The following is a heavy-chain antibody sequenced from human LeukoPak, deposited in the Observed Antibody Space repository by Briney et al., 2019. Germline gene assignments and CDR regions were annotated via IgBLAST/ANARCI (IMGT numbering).Heavy chain of an antibody. D-gene: IGHD3-10*01. V-gene: IGHV1-2*04. CDR3: ARDGYSLADGSGSYYSLPPSDY. Sequence: ASVKVSCKASGYTFTGYYMHWVRQAPGQGLEWMGWINPNSGGTNYAQKFQGWVTMTRDTSISTAYMELSRLRSDDTAVYYCARDGYSLADGSGSYYSLPPSDYWGQGTLVTVSS. CDR2: INPNSGGT. CDR1: GYTFTGYY. J-gene: IGHJ4*02.